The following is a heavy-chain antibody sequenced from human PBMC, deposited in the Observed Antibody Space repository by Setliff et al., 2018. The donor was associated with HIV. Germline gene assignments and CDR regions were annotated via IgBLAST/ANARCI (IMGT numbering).Heavy chain of an antibody. J-gene: IGHJ4*02. CDR2: VSRDSNNI. Sequence: GGSLRLSCAASGFTFSTYAMNWVRQTSGKGLEWVAYVSRDSNNIYYADSVKGRFTISRDTSKNTLFLQMNSLTTDDTAVYYCCTGPLNTYGWDYWGQGTVVTVSS. V-gene: IGHV3-48*01. D-gene: IGHD5-18*01. CDR3: CTGPLNTYGWDY. CDR1: GFTFSTYA.